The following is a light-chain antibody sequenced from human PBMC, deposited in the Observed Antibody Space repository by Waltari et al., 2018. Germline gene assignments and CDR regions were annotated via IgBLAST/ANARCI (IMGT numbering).Light chain of an antibody. Sequence: DVVVTQSPLALPVTLGQPASISCRTSQSLETSAGYTYLNWFHQRPGQSPRRLIYQVSKRDSGVPDRFSGSGSGTDFTLRISSVEAEDVGVYYCMQGTHWPRTFGQGTKVDIK. CDR2: QVS. CDR3: MQGTHWPRT. V-gene: IGKV2-30*01. J-gene: IGKJ1*01. CDR1: QSLETSAGYTY.